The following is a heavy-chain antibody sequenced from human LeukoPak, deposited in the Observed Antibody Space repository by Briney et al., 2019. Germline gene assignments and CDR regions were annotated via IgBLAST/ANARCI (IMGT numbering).Heavy chain of an antibody. V-gene: IGHV3-7*01. CDR3: ASRRRGTAGTRDRVRMWFDP. Sequence: GGSLRLSCAASGFTFSSYWMSWVRQAPGKGLEWVANIKQDGSEKYYVDSVKGRFTISRDNAKNSLYLQMNSLRAEDTAVYYCASRRRGTAGTRDRVRMWFDPWGQGTLVTVSS. CDR2: IKQDGSEK. J-gene: IGHJ5*02. CDR1: GFTFSSYW. D-gene: IGHD6-19*01.